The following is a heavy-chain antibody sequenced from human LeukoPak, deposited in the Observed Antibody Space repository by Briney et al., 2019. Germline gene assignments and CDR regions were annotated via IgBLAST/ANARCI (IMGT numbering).Heavy chain of an antibody. CDR1: GYTFTNYG. V-gene: IGHV1-18*01. D-gene: IGHD6-19*01. CDR2: ISTYTGTP. J-gene: IGHJ4*02. Sequence: ASVKVSCKASGYTFTNYGISWVRQAPGQGLEWMGWISTYTGTPHYAQKLQGRVTMTTDTSTNTAYMDLRSLRPDDTAVYYCARGKTIRVADPFDYWGQGTLVTVSS. CDR3: ARGKTIRVADPFDY.